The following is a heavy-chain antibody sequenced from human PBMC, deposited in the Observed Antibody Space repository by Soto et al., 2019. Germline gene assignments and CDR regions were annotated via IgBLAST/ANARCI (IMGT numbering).Heavy chain of an antibody. Sequence: XESLSLTCAVYGGSFSGYNWSWIRQPPGKGLDWIGEINHSGSTNDNPSLKSRVTISVDTSKNQFSLKLSSVTAADTAVYYCARIDYDYVWGSYRYYFDYWGQGTLVTVSS. D-gene: IGHD3-16*02. J-gene: IGHJ4*02. CDR3: ARIDYDYVWGSYRYYFDY. CDR1: GGSFSGYN. V-gene: IGHV4-34*01. CDR2: INHSGST.